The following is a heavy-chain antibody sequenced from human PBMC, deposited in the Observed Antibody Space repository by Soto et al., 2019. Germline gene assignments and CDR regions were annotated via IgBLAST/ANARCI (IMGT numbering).Heavy chain of an antibody. J-gene: IGHJ4*02. Sequence: TGGSLRLSCAASGFTFSSYGMHWVRQAPGKGLEWVSSIGVSSDAYYADSVKGRFTISRDNSRNTLYLQMNSLRAEDTALYYCAKNYFFDSWGQGTLVTVSS. V-gene: IGHV3-23*01. CDR1: GFTFSSYG. CDR2: IGVSSDA. CDR3: AKNYFFDS.